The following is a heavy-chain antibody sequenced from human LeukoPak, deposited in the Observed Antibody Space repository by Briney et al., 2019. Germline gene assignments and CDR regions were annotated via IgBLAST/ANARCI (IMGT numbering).Heavy chain of an antibody. CDR3: TTVADFWSPYTFDY. CDR1: EFSLSNVW. CDR2: IKTTSEGGAT. V-gene: IGHV3-15*01. Sequence: PGGSLRLSCAASEFSLSNVWMSWVRQAPGEGLEWLGRIKTTSEGGATEYAAPVKGRFTISRDASQSALFLQMSSLKTEDTAVYYCTTVADFWSPYTFDYWGQGTLVTVSS. J-gene: IGHJ4*02. D-gene: IGHD3-3*01.